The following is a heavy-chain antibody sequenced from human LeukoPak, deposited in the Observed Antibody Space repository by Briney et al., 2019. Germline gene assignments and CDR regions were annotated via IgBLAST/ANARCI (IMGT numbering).Heavy chain of an antibody. J-gene: IGHJ4*02. V-gene: IGHV3-74*01. CDR2: INPDGSTT. CDR1: GFTLSSYW. D-gene: IGHD6-19*01. Sequence: QPGGSLRLSCAASGFTLSSYWIHWVRQAPGEGLVWVSRINPDGSTTTYADSVKGRFTISRDNSKNTLYLQMNSLRAEDTAVYYCARGQIQWLPLGGFDYWGQGTLVTVSS. CDR3: ARGQIQWLPLGGFDY.